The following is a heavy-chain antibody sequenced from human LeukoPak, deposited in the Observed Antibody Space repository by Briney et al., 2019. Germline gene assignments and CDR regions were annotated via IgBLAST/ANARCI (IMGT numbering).Heavy chain of an antibody. D-gene: IGHD2/OR15-2a*01. CDR1: GFTFSSYS. CDR2: IDSSTTRI. Sequence: GGSLRLSCAASGFTFSSYSMNWVRQAPGKGLEWVSAIDSSTTRIYYANPVRGRFTISRDNAKNSLDLQMNSLRAEDTAVYYCVRGGTYCDSTCKGADYWGQGTLVAVSS. CDR3: VRGGTYCDSTCKGADY. V-gene: IGHV3-21*01. J-gene: IGHJ4*02.